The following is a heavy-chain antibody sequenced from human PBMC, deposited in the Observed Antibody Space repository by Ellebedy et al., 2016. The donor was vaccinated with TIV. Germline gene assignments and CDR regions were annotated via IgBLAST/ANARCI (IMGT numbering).Heavy chain of an antibody. CDR3: ARFFESGSTGVY. CDR1: VGSISSYY. D-gene: IGHD3-10*01. V-gene: IGHV4-59*08. Sequence: MPSETLSLTCTVSVGSISSYYWSWSRQRPGKGLEWMGYFYNSVNTIYNPSLKSRVSMSVDTSKNQVALKLRSVTAEDTAVYYCARFFESGSTGVYWGQGTLVTVSS. J-gene: IGHJ4*02. CDR2: FYNSVNT.